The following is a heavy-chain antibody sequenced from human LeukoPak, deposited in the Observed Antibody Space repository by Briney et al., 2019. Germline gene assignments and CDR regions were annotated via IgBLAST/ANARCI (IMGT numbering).Heavy chain of an antibody. J-gene: IGHJ4*02. D-gene: IGHD1-26*01. CDR1: GGPFSGYY. Sequence: ASETLSLTCAVYGGPFSGYYWGWIRQPPGKGLEWIGEIHHSGSTNYNPSLKSRVTISVDTSKNQFSLKLSSVTAADTAVYYCARGWVGAPRHFDYWGQGTLVTVSS. V-gene: IGHV4-34*01. CDR3: ARGWVGAPRHFDY. CDR2: IHHSGST.